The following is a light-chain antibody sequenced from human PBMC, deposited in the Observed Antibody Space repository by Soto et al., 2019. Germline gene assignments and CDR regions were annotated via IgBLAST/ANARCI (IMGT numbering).Light chain of an antibody. CDR2: DVS. CDR3: SSYTSSNTYV. V-gene: IGLV2-18*02. Sequence: QSVLTQPPSVSGSPGQSVTISYTGTSSDVGSYNRVSWYQQPPGTAPKLMIYDVSNRPSGVPDRFSGSKSGNTASLTISGLQAEDEADYYCSSYTSSNTYVFGTGTKLTV. CDR1: SSDVGSYNR. J-gene: IGLJ1*01.